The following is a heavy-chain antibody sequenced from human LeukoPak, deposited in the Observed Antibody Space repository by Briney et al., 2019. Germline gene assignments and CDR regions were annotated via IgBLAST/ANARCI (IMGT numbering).Heavy chain of an antibody. CDR3: ARGLPPGYYYGSGSRNWFDP. J-gene: IGHJ5*02. CDR2: VNHSGST. CDR1: GGSFSGYY. V-gene: IGHV4-34*01. Sequence: PSETLSLTCAVYGGSFSGYYWSWIRQPPGKGLEWIGEVNHSGSTNYNPSLKSRVTISVDTSKNQFSLKLSSVTAADTAVYYCARGLPPGYYYGSGSRNWFDPWGQGTLVTVSS. D-gene: IGHD3-10*01.